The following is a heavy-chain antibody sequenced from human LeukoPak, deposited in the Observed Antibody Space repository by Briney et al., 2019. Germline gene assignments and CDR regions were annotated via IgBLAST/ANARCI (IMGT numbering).Heavy chain of an antibody. CDR3: AKGLHGGVGYGVDV. CDR1: GFTFSNYA. Sequence: GGSLRLSCTASGFTFSNYAMTWVRQAPGKGLEWVSSISGTGGRTYSADSVKGRFTISRDNSENTLHLQMKNLRVEHTAVYYCAKGLHGGVGYGVDVWGQGTTVSVSS. J-gene: IGHJ6*02. D-gene: IGHD3-16*01. CDR2: ISGTGGRT. V-gene: IGHV3-23*01.